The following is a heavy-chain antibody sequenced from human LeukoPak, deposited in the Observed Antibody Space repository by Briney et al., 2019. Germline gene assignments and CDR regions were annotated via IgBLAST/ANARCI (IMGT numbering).Heavy chain of an antibody. CDR1: GFTFSSYA. CDR3: TRDQTPYY. Sequence: GGSLRLSCAASGFTFSSYAMHWVRQAPGKGLEWVGFIRSQIYGGTPEYAASVKGRFTISRDDSEGVAYLQMNSLKTEDTAVYYCTRDQTPYYWGQGTLVTVSS. J-gene: IGHJ4*02. V-gene: IGHV3-49*04. CDR2: IRSQIYGGTP.